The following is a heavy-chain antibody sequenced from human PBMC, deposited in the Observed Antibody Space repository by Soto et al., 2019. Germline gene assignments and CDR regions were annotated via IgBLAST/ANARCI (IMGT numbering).Heavy chain of an antibody. CDR1: GGSLSNFY. J-gene: IGHJ3*01. Sequence: QVQLQESGPGLVKPSETLSLTCTVAGGSLSNFYWSWIRQSPGKGLEWIGYGYMYYSGNTNYNTSLECRVTISVYMSKNQISLKLTSVTAEDTALYYCARGSLSTETANALDVWGPGTMVTVSS. CDR3: ARGSLSTETANALDV. D-gene: IGHD2-21*02. CDR2: MYYSGNT. V-gene: IGHV4-59*01.